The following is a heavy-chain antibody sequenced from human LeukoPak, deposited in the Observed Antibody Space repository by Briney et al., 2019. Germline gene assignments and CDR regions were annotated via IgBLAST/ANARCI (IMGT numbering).Heavy chain of an antibody. CDR2: ISSSSSYI. CDR1: GFTFSSYS. CDR3: AREEGKNGDFDY. Sequence: GGFLRLSCAASGFTFSSYSMNWVRQAPGKGLEWVSSISSSSSYIYYADSVKGRFTISRDNAKNSLYLQMNSLRAEDTAVYYCAREEGKNGDFDYWGQGTLVTVSS. D-gene: IGHD2-8*01. J-gene: IGHJ4*02. V-gene: IGHV3-21*01.